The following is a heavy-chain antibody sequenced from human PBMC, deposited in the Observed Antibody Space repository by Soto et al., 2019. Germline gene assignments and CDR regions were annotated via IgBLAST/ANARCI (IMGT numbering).Heavy chain of an antibody. CDR2: ISSTGAHI. CDR1: GFTFNTHN. J-gene: IGHJ4*02. Sequence: GGSLRLSCAASGFTFNTHNMNWVRQAPGKGLEWVSSISSTGAHIYYADSVKGRFTISRETVRSSVSLQMNSLRAEDTAVYYCASSFDWSLFFGGGAYYWGQGALVTVSS. V-gene: IGHV3-21*01. CDR3: ASSFDWSLFFGGGAYY. D-gene: IGHD3-9*01.